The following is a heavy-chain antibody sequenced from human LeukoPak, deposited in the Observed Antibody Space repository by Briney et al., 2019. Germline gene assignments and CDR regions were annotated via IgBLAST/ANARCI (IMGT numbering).Heavy chain of an antibody. Sequence: ASVKVSCKASGYTFTGYYMHWVRQAPGQGLEWMGWINPNSGGTNYAQKFQGRVTMTRDTSISTAYMELSRLRSGDTAVYYCARDLKFGGSYYYFDYWGQGTLVTVSS. D-gene: IGHD1-26*01. J-gene: IGHJ4*02. CDR2: INPNSGGT. CDR1: GYTFTGYY. CDR3: ARDLKFGGSYYYFDY. V-gene: IGHV1-2*02.